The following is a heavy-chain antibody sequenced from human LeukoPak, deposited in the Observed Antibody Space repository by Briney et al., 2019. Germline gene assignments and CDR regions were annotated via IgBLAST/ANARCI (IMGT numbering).Heavy chain of an antibody. CDR2: IYYSGST. Sequence: PSETLSLTCTVSGGSISSYYWSWIRQPPGKGLEWIGYIYYSGSTNYNPSLKSRVTISVDTSKNQFSLKLSSVTAADTAVYYCARGLLLWFGETNWFYPWGQGTLVTVSS. J-gene: IGHJ5*02. V-gene: IGHV4-59*01. CDR3: ARGLLLWFGETNWFYP. D-gene: IGHD3-10*01. CDR1: GGSISSYY.